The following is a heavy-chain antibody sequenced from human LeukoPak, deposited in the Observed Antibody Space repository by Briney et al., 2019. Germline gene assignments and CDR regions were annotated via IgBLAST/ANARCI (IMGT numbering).Heavy chain of an antibody. J-gene: IGHJ4*02. V-gene: IGHV3-30*03. CDR1: GFTFSSYG. CDR2: ISYDGSNK. Sequence: PGGSLRLSCAASGFTFSSYGMHWVRQAPGKGLEWVAVISYDGSNKYYADSVKGRFTISRDNSKNTLYLQMNSLRAEDTAVYYCARDISYYGSGSYYPTSPFDYWGQGTLVTVSS. D-gene: IGHD3-10*01. CDR3: ARDISYYGSGSYYPTSPFDY.